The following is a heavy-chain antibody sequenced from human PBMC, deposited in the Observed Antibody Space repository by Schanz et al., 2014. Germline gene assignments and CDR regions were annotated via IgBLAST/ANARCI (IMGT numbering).Heavy chain of an antibody. CDR1: GFTFTSYS. V-gene: IGHV3-48*02. CDR3: ARDDRYAFDY. J-gene: IGHJ4*02. CDR2: ITSSTSRV. Sequence: EVQLVESGGGLVQPGGSLRLSCAASGFTFTSYSMNWVRQAPGKGLEWISYITSSTSRVPYAESVKGRFTISRDSAKNSLYLQMNSLRDEDTAVYYCARDDRYAFDYWGRGTLVTVSS. D-gene: IGHD3-22*01.